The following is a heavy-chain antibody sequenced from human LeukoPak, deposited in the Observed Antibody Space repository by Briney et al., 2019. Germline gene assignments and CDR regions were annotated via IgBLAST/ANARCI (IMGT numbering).Heavy chain of an antibody. Sequence: SVKVSCKASGGTFSSYAISWVRQAPGQGLEWMGGIIPIFGTANYAQKLQGRVTMTTDTSTSTAYMELRSLRSDDTAVYYCARDTYYSDSSGYFDYWGQGTLVTVSS. CDR2: IIPIFGTA. CDR1: GGTFSSYA. J-gene: IGHJ4*02. CDR3: ARDTYYSDSSGYFDY. V-gene: IGHV1-69*05. D-gene: IGHD3-22*01.